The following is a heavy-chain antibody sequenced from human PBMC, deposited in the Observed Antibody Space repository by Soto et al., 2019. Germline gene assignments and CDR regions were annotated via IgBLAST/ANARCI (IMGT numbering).Heavy chain of an antibody. D-gene: IGHD6-13*01. Sequence: GASVKVSCKASGYTFTGYYMHWVRQAPGQGLEWMGWINPNSGGTNYAQKFQGRVTMTRDTSISTAYMELSRLRSDDTAVYYCARVYSSSRYHYYYYGMDVWGQGTTVTVSS. V-gene: IGHV1-2*02. CDR2: INPNSGGT. CDR3: ARVYSSSRYHYYYYGMDV. J-gene: IGHJ6*02. CDR1: GYTFTGYY.